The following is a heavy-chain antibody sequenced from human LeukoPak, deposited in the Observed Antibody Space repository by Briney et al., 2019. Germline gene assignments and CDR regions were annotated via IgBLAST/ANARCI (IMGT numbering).Heavy chain of an antibody. D-gene: IGHD5-18*01. CDR1: GFTFSSYG. CDR3: AKVAWIQLWLGPGNY. Sequence: GRSLRLSCAASGFTFSSYGMHWVRQAPGKGLEWVAVISYDGSNKYYADSVKGRFTISRDNSKNTLYLQMNSLRAEDTAVYYCAKVAWIQLWLGPGNYWGQGTLVTVSS. CDR2: ISYDGSNK. J-gene: IGHJ4*02. V-gene: IGHV3-30*18.